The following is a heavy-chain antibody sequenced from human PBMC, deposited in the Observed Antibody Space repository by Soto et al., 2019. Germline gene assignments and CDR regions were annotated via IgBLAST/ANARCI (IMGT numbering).Heavy chain of an antibody. Sequence: ASVKXSCKASGYTFTSYAMHWVRQAPGQRLEWMGWINAGNGNTKYSQKFQGRVTITRDTSASTAYMELSSLRSEDTAVYYCARDLDCISTSCYYYFDYWGQGTLVTVSS. J-gene: IGHJ4*02. V-gene: IGHV1-3*01. D-gene: IGHD2-2*01. CDR3: ARDLDCISTSCYYYFDY. CDR1: GYTFTSYA. CDR2: INAGNGNT.